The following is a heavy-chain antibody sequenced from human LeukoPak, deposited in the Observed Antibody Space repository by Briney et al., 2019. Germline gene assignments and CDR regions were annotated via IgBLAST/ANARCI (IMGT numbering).Heavy chain of an antibody. CDR1: GFTFSNYA. D-gene: IGHD5-18*01. V-gene: IGHV3-30*02. Sequence: GGSLRLSCAASGFTFSNYAMHWVRQAPGKGLEWVAFIRYDGSNKYYADSVKGRFTISRDNSKNTLYLQMNSLRAEDAAVYYCAKGNGYSYGRYYFDYWGQGTLVTVSS. CDR3: AKGNGYSYGRYYFDY. J-gene: IGHJ4*02. CDR2: IRYDGSNK.